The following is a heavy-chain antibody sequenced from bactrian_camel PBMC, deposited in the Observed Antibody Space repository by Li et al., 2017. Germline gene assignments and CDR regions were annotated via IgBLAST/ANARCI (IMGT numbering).Heavy chain of an antibody. V-gene: IGHV3S53*01. CDR2: LDYDGYS. CDR1: GYIDRTYC. J-gene: IGHJ4*01. Sequence: QLVESGGGSVQALGSLRLSCVYSGYIDRTYCMGWFRQAPGKEREGVAALDYDGYSRYADSVQGRFKISQDNAKNSLYLQMNLLNPEDTAMYYCAAAPRCNIFDFVPPESAFRDWGQGTQVTVS. CDR3: AAAPRCNIFDFVPPESAFRD.